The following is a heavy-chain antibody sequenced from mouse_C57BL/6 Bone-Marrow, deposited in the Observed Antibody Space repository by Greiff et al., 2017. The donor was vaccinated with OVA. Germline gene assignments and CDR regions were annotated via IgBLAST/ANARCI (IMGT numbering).Heavy chain of an antibody. CDR2: INHSSGYT. V-gene: IGHV1-7*01. D-gene: IGHD1-1*01. CDR1: GYTFTSYW. Sequence: QVHVKQSGAELAKPGASVKLSCKASGYTFTSYWMHWVKQRPGQGLEWLGYINHSSGYTKYNQKFKDKATLTADKSSSTAYMQLSSLTYEDSAVYYCASYYYGSRYFDVWGTGTTVTVSS. J-gene: IGHJ1*03. CDR3: ASYYYGSRYFDV.